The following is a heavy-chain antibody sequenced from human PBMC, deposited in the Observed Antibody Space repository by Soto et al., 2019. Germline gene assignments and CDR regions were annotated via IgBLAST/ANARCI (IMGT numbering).Heavy chain of an antibody. D-gene: IGHD1-1*01. CDR2: INAANGNT. V-gene: IGHV1-3*01. CDR3: ARDNNWADY. CDR1: GYTFANSA. J-gene: IGHJ4*02. Sequence: QVQLVQSGTEVKEPGASVKVSCKASGYTFANSAMHWVRQAPGQRLEWMGWINAANGNTKYSQRFQGRLTISRDTSASTAVMELSGLRYEDTAVYYCARDNNWADYWGQGTLVTASS.